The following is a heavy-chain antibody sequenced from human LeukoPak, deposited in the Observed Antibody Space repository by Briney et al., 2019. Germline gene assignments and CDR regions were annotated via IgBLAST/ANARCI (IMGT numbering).Heavy chain of an antibody. J-gene: IGHJ4*02. D-gene: IGHD2-2*01. CDR1: EFNVSSNN. CDR3: SSGGYCNSTSCYGEN. CDR2: IFSDGTT. V-gene: IGHV3-53*01. Sequence: GGSLRLSCAASEFNVSSNNMRWVRQAPGKGLECVSVIFSDGTTYYADSVKGRFSISRDNSKNTLYLHMNSLRAEDTAVYYCSSGGYCNSTSCYGENWGQGTLVTVSS.